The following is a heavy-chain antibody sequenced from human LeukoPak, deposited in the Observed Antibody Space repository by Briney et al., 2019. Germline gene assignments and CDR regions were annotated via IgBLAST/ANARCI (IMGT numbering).Heavy chain of an antibody. V-gene: IGHV4-34*01. J-gene: IGHJ4*02. CDR1: GGSFSGYY. D-gene: IGHD6-19*01. CDR3: ARGGIAVAGHFDY. Sequence: PSETLSLTCAVYGGSFSGYYWSWIRQPPGKGLEGIGEINHSGSTNYNPSLKSRVTISVDTSKNQFSLKLSSVTAADTAVYYCARGGIAVAGHFDYWGQGTLVTVSS. CDR2: INHSGST.